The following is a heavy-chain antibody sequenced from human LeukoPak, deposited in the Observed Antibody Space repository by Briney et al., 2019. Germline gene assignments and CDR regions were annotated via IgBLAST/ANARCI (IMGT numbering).Heavy chain of an antibody. Sequence: PGGSLRLSCAASGFTFSDYYMGWVRQAPGKGLEWVSSISSSSSYIYYADSVKGRFTISRDNAKNSLYLQMNSLRAEDTAVYYCARAEYGSLAARAFDIWGQGTMVTVSS. D-gene: IGHD6-6*01. CDR2: ISSSSSYI. CDR3: ARAEYGSLAARAFDI. J-gene: IGHJ3*02. CDR1: GFTFSDYY. V-gene: IGHV3-21*01.